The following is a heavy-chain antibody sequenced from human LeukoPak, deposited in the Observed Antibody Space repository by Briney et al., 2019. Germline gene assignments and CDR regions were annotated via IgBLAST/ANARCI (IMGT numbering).Heavy chain of an antibody. D-gene: IGHD6-13*01. CDR1: GYTFTGYY. CDR2: INPNSGGT. CDR3: ARGARRGKQLSDY. J-gene: IGHJ4*02. Sequence: ASVKVSCKASGYTFTGYYMHWVRQAPGQGLEWMGWINPNSGGTNYAQKFQGRVTMTRDMSTSTVYMELSSLRSEDTAVYYCARGARRGKQLSDYWGQGTLVTVSS. V-gene: IGHV1-2*02.